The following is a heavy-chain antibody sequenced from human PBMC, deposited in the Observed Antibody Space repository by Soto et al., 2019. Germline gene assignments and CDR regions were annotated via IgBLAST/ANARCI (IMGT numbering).Heavy chain of an antibody. CDR3: ARVVSIAARRWVWGAFDI. V-gene: IGHV3-13*05. CDR2: IGTAGDP. J-gene: IGHJ3*02. CDR1: GFTFSSYD. Sequence: VGSLRLSCAASGFTFSSYDMHWVRQATGKGLEWVSAIGTAGDPYYPGSVKGRFTISRENAKNSLYLQMNSLRAGDTAVYYCARVVSIAARRWVWGAFDIWGQGTMVTVSS. D-gene: IGHD6-6*01.